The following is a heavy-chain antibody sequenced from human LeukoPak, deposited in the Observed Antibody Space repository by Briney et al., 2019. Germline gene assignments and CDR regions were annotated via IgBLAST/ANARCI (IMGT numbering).Heavy chain of an antibody. CDR3: ARDYGGKFDY. D-gene: IGHD4-23*01. Sequence: SETLSLTGTVSGGSINSFYWSWIRQPPGKGLEWIGYIYSSGNTNYNPSLKSRVTISVDTSRNQFSLKLSSVTAADTAVYYCARDYGGKFDYWGQGTLVTVSS. V-gene: IGHV4-59*01. CDR2: IYSSGNT. J-gene: IGHJ4*02. CDR1: GGSINSFY.